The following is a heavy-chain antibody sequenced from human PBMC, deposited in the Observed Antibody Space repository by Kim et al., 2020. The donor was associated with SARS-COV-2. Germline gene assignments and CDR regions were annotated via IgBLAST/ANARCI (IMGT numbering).Heavy chain of an antibody. J-gene: IGHJ6*02. CDR1: GFTFSNYY. D-gene: IGHD3-10*01. CDR2: ISSNSSYT. CDR3: VRGWFGELLSYYYGLAV. Sequence: GGSLRLSCAASGFTFSNYYMHWIRQAPGKGLEWVSYISSNSSYTNYADSVKGRFTISRDNAKNSLYLQMNSLRAEDTAVYYCVRGWFGELLSYYYGLAVWGPGKTVTAS. V-gene: IGHV3-11*05.